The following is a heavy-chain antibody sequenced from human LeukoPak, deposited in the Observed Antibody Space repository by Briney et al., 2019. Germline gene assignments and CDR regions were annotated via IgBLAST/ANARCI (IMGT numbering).Heavy chain of an antibody. V-gene: IGHV1-18*01. D-gene: IGHD3-22*01. CDR2: ISAHNGNT. CDR3: ARYYYDSGTYYYPFDY. CDR1: GYTFTPYG. Sequence: GASVKVSCKASGYTFTPYGITWVRQAPGQGLEWMGWISAHNGNTNFAQKLQGRVTMTTDTSTSTAYMELRSLTSDDTAVYYCARYYYDSGTYYYPFDYWGQGTLVTVSS. J-gene: IGHJ4*02.